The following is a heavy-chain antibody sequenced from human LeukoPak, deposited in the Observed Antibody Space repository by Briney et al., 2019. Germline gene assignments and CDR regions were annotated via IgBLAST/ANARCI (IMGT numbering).Heavy chain of an antibody. D-gene: IGHD3-9*01. CDR3: ARIVASSNDILTGYYLRYYYYMDV. CDR2: IDWDDDK. J-gene: IGHJ6*03. CDR1: GFSLSTSGMC. Sequence: SGPALVKPTQTLTLTCTFSGFSLSTSGMCVSWIRQPPGKALEWLARIDWDDDKYYSTSLKTRLTISKDTSKNQVVLTMTNMDPVDTATYYCARIVASSNDILTGYYLRYYYYMDVWGKGTTVTVSS. V-gene: IGHV2-70*11.